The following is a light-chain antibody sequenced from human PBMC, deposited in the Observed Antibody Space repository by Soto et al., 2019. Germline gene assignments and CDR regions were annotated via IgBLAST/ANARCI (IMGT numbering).Light chain of an antibody. Sequence: QSVLTQPASVSGSPGQSITISCTGTSSDVGAYNYVSWYQQHPAKIPKLMIYHVSNRPSGVSDRFSGSKSGNTASLTISGFQAEDEADYYCYSYTTSSTYVFGTGTKLTVL. V-gene: IGLV2-14*01. CDR3: YSYTTSSTYV. J-gene: IGLJ1*01. CDR1: SSDVGAYNY. CDR2: HVS.